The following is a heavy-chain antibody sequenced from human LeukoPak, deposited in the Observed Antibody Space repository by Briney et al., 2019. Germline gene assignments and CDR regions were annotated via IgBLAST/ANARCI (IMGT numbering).Heavy chain of an antibody. CDR2: ISGSGGST. D-gene: IGHD3-22*01. J-gene: IGHJ3*02. Sequence: PGGSLRLSCAASGFTFSSYAMSWVRQAPGKGLEWVSAISGSGGSTYYADSVKGRFTISRDNSKNTLYLQMNSLRAEDTAVYYCAKVVSTDYYDSSGYYVTAYDAFDIWGKGTMVTVSS. CDR3: AKVVSTDYYDSSGYYVTAYDAFDI. V-gene: IGHV3-23*01. CDR1: GFTFSSYA.